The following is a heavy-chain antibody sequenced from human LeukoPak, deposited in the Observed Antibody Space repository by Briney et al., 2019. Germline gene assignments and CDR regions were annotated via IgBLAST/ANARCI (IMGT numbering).Heavy chain of an antibody. D-gene: IGHD4-17*01. CDR1: GGTFSSYA. J-gene: IGHJ6*02. CDR3: ARGGADYGDLIYYYYGMDV. V-gene: IGHV1-69*13. CDR2: IIPIFGTA. Sequence: GASVKVSCKASGGTFSSYAISWVRQAPGQGPEWMGGIIPIFGTANYAQKFQGRVTITADESTSTAYMELSSLRSEDTAVYYCARGGADYGDLIYYYYGMDVWGQGTTVTVSS.